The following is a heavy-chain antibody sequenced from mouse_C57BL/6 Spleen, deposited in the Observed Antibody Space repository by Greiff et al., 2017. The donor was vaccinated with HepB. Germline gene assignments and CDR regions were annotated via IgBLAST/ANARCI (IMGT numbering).Heavy chain of an antibody. CDR3: ARGDYSNYEGFAY. D-gene: IGHD2-5*01. V-gene: IGHV1-50*01. CDR2: IDPSDSYT. J-gene: IGHJ3*01. Sequence: QVQLQQPGAELVKPGASVKLSCKASGYTFTSYWMQWVKQRPGQGLEWIGEIDPSDSYTNYNQKFKGKATLTVDTSSSTAYMQRSSLTSEDSAVYYCARGDYSNYEGFAYWGQGTLVTVSA. CDR1: GYTFTSYW.